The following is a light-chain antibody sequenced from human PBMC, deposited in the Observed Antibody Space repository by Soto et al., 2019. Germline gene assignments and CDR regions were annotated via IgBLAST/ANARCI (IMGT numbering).Light chain of an antibody. CDR3: SSYASSSSVV. CDR2: DVS. CDR1: SSDVGGYNY. V-gene: IGLV2-14*01. J-gene: IGLJ2*01. Sequence: QSVLTQPASVSGSPGQSITISCTGTSSDVGGYNYVSWFQQHPGTAPKFLIYDVSKRPSGVSNRFSGSKSGNTASLTISGLQAEDEADYYCSSYASSSSVVFGGGTKVTVL.